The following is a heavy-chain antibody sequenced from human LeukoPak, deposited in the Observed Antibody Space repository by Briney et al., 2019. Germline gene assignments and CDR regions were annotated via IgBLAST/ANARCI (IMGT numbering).Heavy chain of an antibody. V-gene: IGHV4-39*07. CDR1: GGSISSSSYY. Sequence: PSETLSLTCTVSGGSISSSSYYWGWIRQPPGKGLEWIGSIYYSGSTNYNPSLKSRVTISVDTSKNQFSPKLSSVTAADTAVYYCASTDSRLHNKQYADYWGQGTLVTVSS. CDR3: ASTDSRLHNKQYADY. J-gene: IGHJ4*02. D-gene: IGHD4-11*01. CDR2: IYYSGST.